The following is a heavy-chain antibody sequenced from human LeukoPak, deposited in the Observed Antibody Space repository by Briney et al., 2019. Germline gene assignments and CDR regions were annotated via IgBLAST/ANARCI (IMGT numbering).Heavy chain of an antibody. J-gene: IGHJ4*02. D-gene: IGHD7-27*01. Sequence: GGSLRLSCAASGFTFSSYWMSWVRQAPGKGLEWVANKKQDGSEKQYVDSAKGRFAISRDNAENSLYLQMNSLKAEDTAVYYCGRFARSGDSVYWGQGTLVTVSS. CDR1: GFTFSSYW. V-gene: IGHV3-7*04. CDR2: KKQDGSEK. CDR3: GRFARSGDSVY.